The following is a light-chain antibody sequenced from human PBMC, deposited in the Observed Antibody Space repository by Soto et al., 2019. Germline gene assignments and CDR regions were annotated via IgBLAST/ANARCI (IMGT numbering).Light chain of an antibody. V-gene: IGKV1-33*01. CDR2: DAS. CDR1: QDISNY. CDR3: QQYDNLPRYT. Sequence: DIQMTQSPSSLSASVGDRVTITCQASQDISNYLNWYQQKPGKAPKLLIYDASNLETGVPSRFSGSGSGTDFTFTISSRQLEDIATYYCQQYDNLPRYTFGQGTKLEIK. J-gene: IGKJ2*01.